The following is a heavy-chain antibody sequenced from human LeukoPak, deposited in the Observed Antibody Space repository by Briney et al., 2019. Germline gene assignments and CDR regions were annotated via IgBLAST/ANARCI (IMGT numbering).Heavy chain of an antibody. CDR1: GGSISSYY. D-gene: IGHD2-15*01. Sequence: SETLSLTCTVSGGSISSYYWSWNRQPAGTGLEWIGRIYTSGSTNYNPSLKSRVTMSVDTSKNQFSLKLSSVTAADTAVYYCARDLRCGSGGSCYSQYYFDYWGQGTMVTVSS. J-gene: IGHJ4*02. CDR3: ARDLRCGSGGSCYSQYYFDY. CDR2: IYTSGST. V-gene: IGHV4-4*07.